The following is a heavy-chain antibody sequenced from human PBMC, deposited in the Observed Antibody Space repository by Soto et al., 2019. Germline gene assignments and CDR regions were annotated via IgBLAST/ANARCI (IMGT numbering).Heavy chain of an antibody. Sequence: SETLSLTCAFSGGSIRSSNWWSWVRQPPGKGLEWIGEIYHSGTTNYNPSLKSRVTISVDKSKNQFSLKLSSVTAADTAVYYCAREEYVVVPGEYYFDYWGLGTLVTVSS. CDR1: GGSIRSSNW. V-gene: IGHV4-4*02. D-gene: IGHD2-2*01. CDR2: IYHSGTT. CDR3: AREEYVVVPGEYYFDY. J-gene: IGHJ4*02.